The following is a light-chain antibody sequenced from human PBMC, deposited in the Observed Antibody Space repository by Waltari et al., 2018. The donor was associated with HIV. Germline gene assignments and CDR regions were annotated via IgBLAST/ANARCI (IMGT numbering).Light chain of an antibody. CDR1: SSNIGAGYD. CDR2: GNS. CDR3: QSYDSSLSGATV. J-gene: IGLJ1*01. V-gene: IGLV1-40*01. Sequence: QSVLTQPPSVSGAPGQRVTISCTGSSSNIGAGYDVHWYQQLPGTAPKLLIFGNSTRPSGVPDRFSGSKSGTSASLAITGLRAEDEADYYCQSYDSSLSGATVFGTGTKVTV.